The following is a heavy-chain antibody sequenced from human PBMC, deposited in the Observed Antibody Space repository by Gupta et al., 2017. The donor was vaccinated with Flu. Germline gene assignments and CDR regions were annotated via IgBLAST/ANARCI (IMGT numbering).Heavy chain of an antibody. CDR1: GFTFSTYA. J-gene: IGHJ4*02. CDR3: ARGDYCTNGVCFQPFDF. Sequence: DVQLVESGGVLVQPGGSLRLSCAASGFTFSTYAMHWVRQAPGKGLEYVSTISSNGGSTYYANSVKGRFTISRDNSKNTLYLQMGSPGAEDMAVYYCARGDYCTNGVCFQPFDFWGQGTLVTVSS. V-gene: IGHV3-64*01. D-gene: IGHD2-8*01. CDR2: ISSNGGST.